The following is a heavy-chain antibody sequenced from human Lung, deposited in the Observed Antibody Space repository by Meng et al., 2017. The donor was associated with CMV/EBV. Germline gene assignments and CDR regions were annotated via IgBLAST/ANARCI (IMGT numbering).Heavy chain of an antibody. Sequence: GGSXRLXCVASRLXHFKSYSMHWVRQAPGKGLEWVAILSYDGSQRYYTDSVKGRLTISRDNSMDTMYLQMNSLRPEDTAVYYCARAAFCSSSTCWYGMDVXGHGXTVTVSS. CDR3: ARAAFCSSSTCWYGMDV. CDR2: LSYDGSQR. D-gene: IGHD2-2*01. J-gene: IGHJ6*02. V-gene: IGHV3-30*14. CDR1: RLXHFKSYS.